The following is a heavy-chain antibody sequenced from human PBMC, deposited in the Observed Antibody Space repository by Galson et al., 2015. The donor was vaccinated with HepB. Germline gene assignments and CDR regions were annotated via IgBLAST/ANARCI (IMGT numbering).Heavy chain of an antibody. J-gene: IGHJ6*02. CDR3: AKDQSSGWDYGMDV. CDR2: ISYDGSNK. CDR1: GFTFSSYG. Sequence: SLRLSCAASGFTFSSYGMHWVRQAPGKGLEWVAVISYDGSNKYYADSVKGRFTISRDNSKNTLYLQMNSLRAEDTAVYYCAKDQSSGWDYGMDVWGQGTTVTVSS. D-gene: IGHD6-19*01. V-gene: IGHV3-30*18.